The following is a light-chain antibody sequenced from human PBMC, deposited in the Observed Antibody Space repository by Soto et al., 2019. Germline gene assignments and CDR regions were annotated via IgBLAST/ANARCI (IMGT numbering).Light chain of an antibody. J-gene: IGKJ1*01. CDR3: QQYNTWPRT. CDR1: QSVSSD. V-gene: IGKV3-15*01. CDR2: GAS. Sequence: ETVMTQSPATLSVSPGERATLSCRASQSVSSDLAWYQQKPGQAPRLLIFGASTRATSIPARFTGSRSGTEFTLIISSLQSEDFAVYYCQQYNTWPRTVGQGTKVDI.